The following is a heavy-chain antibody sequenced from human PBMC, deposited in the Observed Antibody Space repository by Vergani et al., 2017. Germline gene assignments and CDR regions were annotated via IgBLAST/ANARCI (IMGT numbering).Heavy chain of an antibody. Sequence: QVQLQETGPGLVKPSQTLSLTCTVSGASITGGTYIWTWIRQPAGKGLQWLGRINANGNIDYNFSLKSRVTMSVDTARNQFSLNLNSVTAADTAVYYCARASLYTHRGVTLYYYYYMDVWGKGTTVAVSS. CDR3: ARASLYTHRGVTLYYYYYMDV. J-gene: IGHJ6*03. CDR1: GASITGGTYI. V-gene: IGHV4-61*02. CDR2: INANGNI. D-gene: IGHD3-10*01.